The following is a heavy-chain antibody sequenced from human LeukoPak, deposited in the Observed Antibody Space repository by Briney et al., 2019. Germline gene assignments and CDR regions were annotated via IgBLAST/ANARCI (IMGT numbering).Heavy chain of an antibody. Sequence: PSETLSLTCTVSGGSISSGSYYWSWIRQPAGKGLEWIGRIYTSGSTNYNPSLKSRVTISVHTSKNQFSLKLSSVTAADTAVYYCARQTGSGLFILPGGQGTLVTVSS. CDR1: GGSISSGSYY. V-gene: IGHV4-61*02. D-gene: IGHD3/OR15-3a*01. CDR2: IYTSGST. J-gene: IGHJ4*02. CDR3: ARQTGSGLFILP.